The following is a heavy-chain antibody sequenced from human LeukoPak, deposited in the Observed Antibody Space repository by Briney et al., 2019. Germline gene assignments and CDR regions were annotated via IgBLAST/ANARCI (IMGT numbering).Heavy chain of an antibody. J-gene: IGHJ4*02. Sequence: PGGSLRLSCAASGFTFSSYGMHWVRQAPGKGLEWVAFIRYDGSNKYYADSVKGRFTISRDNSKNTLYLQMNSLRAEDTAVYYCAKDPRAAAGIHPSYWGQGTLVTVSS. V-gene: IGHV3-30*02. CDR1: GFTFSSYG. CDR3: AKDPRAAAGIHPSY. D-gene: IGHD6-13*01. CDR2: IRYDGSNK.